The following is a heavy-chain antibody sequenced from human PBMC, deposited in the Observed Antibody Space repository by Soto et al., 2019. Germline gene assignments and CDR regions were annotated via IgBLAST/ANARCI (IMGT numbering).Heavy chain of an antibody. CDR3: ARMRTWIQSFDN. V-gene: IGHV2-70*01. D-gene: IGHD5-18*01. CDR1: GFSLTTSGMC. Sequence: ESGPTLVNPTQTLTLTCTFSGFSLTTSGMCASWIRQPPGKALEWLALIDWADDKYYSTSLKTRLSISKDTSKNQVVLTMTYLDPADTATYYCARMRTWIQSFDNWGQGTLVTVPQ. J-gene: IGHJ4*02. CDR2: IDWADDK.